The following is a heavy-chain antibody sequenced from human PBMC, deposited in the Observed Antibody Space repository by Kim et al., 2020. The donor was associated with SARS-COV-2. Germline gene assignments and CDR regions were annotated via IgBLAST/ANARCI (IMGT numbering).Heavy chain of an antibody. Sequence: ASVKVSCKASGYTFTSYAMHWVRQAPGQRLEWMGWINAGNGNTKYSQKFQGRVTITRDTSASTAYMELSSLRSEDTAVYYCARERDYVWVGGDAFDIWGQGTMVTVSS. CDR2: INAGNGNT. V-gene: IGHV1-3*01. J-gene: IGHJ3*02. CDR3: ARERDYVWVGGDAFDI. CDR1: GYTFTSYA. D-gene: IGHD3-16*01.